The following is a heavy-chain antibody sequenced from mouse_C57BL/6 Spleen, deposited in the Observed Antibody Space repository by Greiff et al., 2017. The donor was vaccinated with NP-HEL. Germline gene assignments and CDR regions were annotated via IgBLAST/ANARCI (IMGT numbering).Heavy chain of an antibody. CDR1: GFTFSDYY. CDR3: ARRNWGDY. Sequence: DVKLVESGGGLAQPGGSLKLSCAASGFTFSDYYMYWVRQTPEKRLEWVAYISNGGGSTYYPDTVKGRFTISRDNAKNTLYLQMSRLKAEDTAMYYCARRNWGDYWGQGTSVTVSS. CDR2: ISNGGGST. J-gene: IGHJ4*01. V-gene: IGHV5-12*01.